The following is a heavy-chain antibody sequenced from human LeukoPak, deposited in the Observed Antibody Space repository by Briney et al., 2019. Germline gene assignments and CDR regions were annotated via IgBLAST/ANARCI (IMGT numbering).Heavy chain of an antibody. D-gene: IGHD2-15*01. CDR2: MNPNSGGT. V-gene: IGHV1-2*02. CDR3: ARDQGVVVAAHNWFDP. J-gene: IGHJ5*02. CDR1: GYTFTSYD. Sequence: ASVKVSCKASGYTFTSYDINWVRQATGQGLEWMGWMNPNSGGTNYAQKFQGRVTMTRDTSISTAYMELSRLRSDDTAVYYCARDQGVVVAAHNWFDPWGQGTLVTVSS.